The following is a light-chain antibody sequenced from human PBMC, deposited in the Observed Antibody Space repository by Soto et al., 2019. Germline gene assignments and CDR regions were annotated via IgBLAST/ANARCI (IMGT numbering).Light chain of an antibody. CDR1: QSISSW. Sequence: DIQMTQSPSTLSASVGDRVTITCRSSQSISSWLAWYQQKPGRAPKLLIYKASSLTSGVPSRFSGSGPGTEFTLTISSLQPDDFATYYCQHYNSFPITFGQGTRLEIK. CDR3: QHYNSFPIT. V-gene: IGKV1-5*03. CDR2: KAS. J-gene: IGKJ5*01.